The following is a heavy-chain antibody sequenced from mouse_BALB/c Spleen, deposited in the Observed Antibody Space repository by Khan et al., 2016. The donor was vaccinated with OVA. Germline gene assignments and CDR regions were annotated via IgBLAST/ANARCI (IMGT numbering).Heavy chain of an antibody. CDR1: GYSITSDYA. Sequence: EVQLQESGPGLVKPSQSLSLTCTVTGYSITSDYAWNWIRQFPGNKLEWMGYISYSGSTSYNPSLKSRISITRDTSKNQFFLQLNSVTTEDTATYYCARSPLWGNHPYYFGYWGQGPTLPVSS. D-gene: IGHD2-1*01. CDR3: ARSPLWGNHPYYFGY. CDR2: ISYSGST. V-gene: IGHV3-2*02. J-gene: IGHJ2*01.